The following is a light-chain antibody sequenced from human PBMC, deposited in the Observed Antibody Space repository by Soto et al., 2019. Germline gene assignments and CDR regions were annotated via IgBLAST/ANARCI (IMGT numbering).Light chain of an antibody. CDR1: TLGDKF. J-gene: IGLJ2*01. V-gene: IGLV3-1*01. CDR3: QAWDSVSDVV. CDR2: QDT. Sequence: SYELTQPPSVSVSPGQTASITCSGATLGDKFTCWYQQKPGQSPVLLIYQDTRRPSGIPERFSGSNSGNTTTLTISGTQAMDEADYYCQAWDSVSDVVFGGGTKLTVL.